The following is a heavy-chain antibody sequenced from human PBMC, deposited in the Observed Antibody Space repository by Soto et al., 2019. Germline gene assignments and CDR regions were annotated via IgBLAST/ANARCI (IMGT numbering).Heavy chain of an antibody. Sequence: ESGGGVVQPGRSLRLSCAASGFTFSSYAMHWVRQAPGKGLEWVAVISYDGSNKYYADSVKGRFTISRDNSKNTLYLQMNSLRAEDTAVYYCARVASVYYDSSGYLDYWGQGTLVTVSS. D-gene: IGHD3-22*01. J-gene: IGHJ4*02. CDR1: GFTFSSYA. CDR2: ISYDGSNK. V-gene: IGHV3-30-3*01. CDR3: ARVASVYYDSSGYLDY.